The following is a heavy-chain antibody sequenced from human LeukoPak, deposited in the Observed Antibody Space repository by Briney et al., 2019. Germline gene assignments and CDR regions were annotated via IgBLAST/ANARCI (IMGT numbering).Heavy chain of an antibody. CDR2: INHRGST. CDR3: ARGSVYYGDSSAYFDY. CDR1: GGSFSGYF. V-gene: IGHV4-34*01. Sequence: PSETLSLTCAVYGGSFSGYFWTYVRQPPGKGLGWIGEINHRGSTNYNPSLKSRVTISVDTSKNEFSLRLSSVTAADTAVYYCARGSVYYGDSSAYFDYWGQGTLVTVSS. D-gene: IGHD3-22*01. J-gene: IGHJ4*02.